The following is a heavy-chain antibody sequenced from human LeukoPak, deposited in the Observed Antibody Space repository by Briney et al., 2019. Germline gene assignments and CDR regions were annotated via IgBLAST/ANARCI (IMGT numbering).Heavy chain of an antibody. Sequence: GASVKVSCKASGYTFTSYYMYWVRQAPGQGLEWMGIINPSGGSTSYAQKFQGRVTMTRDTSMSTVYMELSSLRSEDTAAYYCAREATTEAFDIWGQGTMVTVSS. CDR1: GYTFTSYY. CDR3: AREATTEAFDI. D-gene: IGHD4-17*01. CDR2: INPSGGST. V-gene: IGHV1-46*01. J-gene: IGHJ3*02.